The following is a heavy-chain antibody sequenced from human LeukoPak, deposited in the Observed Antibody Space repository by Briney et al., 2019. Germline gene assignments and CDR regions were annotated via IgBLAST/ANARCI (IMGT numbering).Heavy chain of an antibody. V-gene: IGHV3-7*01. J-gene: IGHJ6*03. Sequence: GGSLRLSCAASGFTSSSYWMSWVRQAPGKGLEWVANIKKDGSEKSYVDSVKGRFTISRDNAKNSLYLQMNSLRAEDTAVYYCARDSNLYYYYMDLWGKGTTVTISS. CDR2: IKKDGSEK. CDR1: GFTSSSYW. CDR3: ARDSNLYYYYMDL. D-gene: IGHD1-14*01.